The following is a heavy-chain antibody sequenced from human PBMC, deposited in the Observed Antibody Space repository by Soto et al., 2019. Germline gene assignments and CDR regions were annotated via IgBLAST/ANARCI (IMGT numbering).Heavy chain of an antibody. CDR1: GYTFTGYY. Sequence: ASVKVSCKASGYTFTGYYMHWVRQAPGQGLEWMGWINPNSGGTNYAQKFQGRVTMTRDTSISTAYMELSRLRSDDTAVYYCARGRNYFALGRVYYYYGMDVWGQGTTVTVSS. V-gene: IGHV1-2*02. D-gene: IGHD4-4*01. J-gene: IGHJ6*02. CDR2: INPNSGGT. CDR3: ARGRNYFALGRVYYYYGMDV.